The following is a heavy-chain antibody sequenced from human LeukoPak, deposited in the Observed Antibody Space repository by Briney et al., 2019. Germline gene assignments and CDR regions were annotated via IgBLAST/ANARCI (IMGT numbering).Heavy chain of an antibody. CDR2: IKEDGHEK. V-gene: IGHV3-7*01. Sequence: GGSLRLSCAGSGFTFSSHWMGWVRQAPGKGLEWLADIKEDGHEKYYVDSVQGRFTISRDNAKNSLFLQMDSLRAEDTAVYFCARHGYYVFDYWGQGTLVTVSS. CDR3: ARHGYYVFDY. CDR1: GFTFSSHW. D-gene: IGHD4-17*01. J-gene: IGHJ4*02.